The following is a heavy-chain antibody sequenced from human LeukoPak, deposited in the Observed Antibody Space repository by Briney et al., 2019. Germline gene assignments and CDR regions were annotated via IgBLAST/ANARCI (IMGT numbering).Heavy chain of an antibody. J-gene: IGHJ4*02. D-gene: IGHD3-22*01. Sequence: GGSLRLSCAASGFTFSSYAMSWVRQAPGKGLEWVSAISGSGGSTYYADSVKGRFTISRDNSKNTLYLQMSSLRAEDTAVYYCAKTVNYDSSGEYYFDYWGQGTLVTVSS. CDR1: GFTFSSYA. CDR3: AKTVNYDSSGEYYFDY. V-gene: IGHV3-23*01. CDR2: ISGSGGST.